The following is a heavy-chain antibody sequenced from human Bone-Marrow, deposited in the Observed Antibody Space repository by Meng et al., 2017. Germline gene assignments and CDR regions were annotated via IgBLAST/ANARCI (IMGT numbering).Heavy chain of an antibody. CDR1: GFTFSNAW. V-gene: IGHV3-15*01. D-gene: IGHD6-19*01. CDR3: TTDRWLVVYY. CDR2: IKSKTDGGTT. Sequence: GESLKISCAASGFTFSNAWMSWVRQAPGKGLEWVGRIKSKTDGGTTDYAAPVKGRFTISRGDSKNTLYLQMNSLKTEDTAVYYCTTDRWLVVYYWGQGTLVTVSS. J-gene: IGHJ4*02.